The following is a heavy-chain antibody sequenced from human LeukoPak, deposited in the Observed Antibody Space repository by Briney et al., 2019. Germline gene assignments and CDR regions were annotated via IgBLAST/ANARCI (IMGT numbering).Heavy chain of an antibody. Sequence: GGSLRLSCAASGFTFSSYAMHWVRQAPGKGLEWVAVISYDGSNKYYADSVKGRFTISRDNSKNTLYLQVNSLRAEDTAVYYCARDAGGRFDYWGQGTLVTVSS. V-gene: IGHV3-30-3*01. CDR3: ARDAGGRFDY. D-gene: IGHD3-16*01. CDR2: ISYDGSNK. CDR1: GFTFSSYA. J-gene: IGHJ4*02.